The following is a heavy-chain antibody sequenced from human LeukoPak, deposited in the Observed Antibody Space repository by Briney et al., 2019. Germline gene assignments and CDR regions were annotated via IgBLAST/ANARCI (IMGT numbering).Heavy chain of an antibody. CDR2: INTNTGNP. Sequence: EASVKVSCKASGYMFTSYAMNWVRQAPGQGLELMGWINTNTGNPTYAQGFTGRFVFSSDTSISTAYLQISSLKAEDTAVYYCARDLRGDAFDIWGQGTMVTVSS. J-gene: IGHJ3*02. V-gene: IGHV7-4-1*02. CDR1: GYMFTSYA. CDR3: ARDLRGDAFDI. D-gene: IGHD5/OR15-5a*01.